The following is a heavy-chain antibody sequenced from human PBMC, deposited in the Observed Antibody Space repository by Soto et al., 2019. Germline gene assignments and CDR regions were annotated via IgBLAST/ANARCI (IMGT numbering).Heavy chain of an antibody. V-gene: IGHV3-23*01. Sequence: EVQLLESGGGLVQPGGSLRLSCTASGFAFSNYAMTWVRQAPGKGLEWVSIINASGRSTYHADSVKGRFTISRDNSKNTLYLRMTSLRAEDTAVYYCAKDGNWRDVLLDSWGQGTVVTVSS. D-gene: IGHD1-20*01. CDR3: AKDGNWRDVLLDS. J-gene: IGHJ4*02. CDR2: INASGRST. CDR1: GFAFSNYA.